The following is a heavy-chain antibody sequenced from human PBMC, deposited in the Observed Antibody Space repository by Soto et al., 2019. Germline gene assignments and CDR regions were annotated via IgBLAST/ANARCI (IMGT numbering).Heavy chain of an antibody. CDR1: GFTFGEYP. CDR3: TRHPKDYDFYVQDHY. Sequence: PGGSLRLSCTTTGFTFGEYPMSWFRQAPGKGLEWVGFIRSTGYGATTEYAASVKGRFTISRDDSKSIVYLQMNSLKTEDTAIYYCTRHPKDYDFYVQDHYWGQGTLVTVSS. V-gene: IGHV3-49*03. J-gene: IGHJ4*02. D-gene: IGHD3-3*01. CDR2: IRSTGYGATT.